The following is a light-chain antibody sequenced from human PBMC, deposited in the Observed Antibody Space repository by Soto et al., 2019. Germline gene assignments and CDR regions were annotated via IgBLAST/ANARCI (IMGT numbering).Light chain of an antibody. Sequence: IQLTQCPSSLSAFVVDRVTLPSRARQGIDNYLAWHQQRPREAPQLLIYETSSLQSGVSRISSGSGSRTDITPTISSQQAEYFATYYRQQTRSYPSTFGGGTKVDI. J-gene: IGKJ4*01. CDR2: ETS. CDR1: QGIDNY. V-gene: IGKV1-9*01. CDR3: QQTRSYPST.